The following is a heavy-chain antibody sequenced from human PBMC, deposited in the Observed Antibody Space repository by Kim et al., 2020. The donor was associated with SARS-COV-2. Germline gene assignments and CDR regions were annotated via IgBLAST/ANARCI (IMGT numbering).Heavy chain of an antibody. CDR2: IYYSGST. CDR1: GGSISSSSYY. J-gene: IGHJ3*01. CDR3: ARRDSYCSSTSCYGAF. D-gene: IGHD2-2*01. Sequence: SETLSLTCTVSGGSISSSSYYWGWIRQPPGKGLEWIGSIYYSGSTYYNPSLKSRVTISVDTSKNQFSLKLSSVTAADTAVYYCARRDSYCSSTSCYGAF. V-gene: IGHV4-39*01.